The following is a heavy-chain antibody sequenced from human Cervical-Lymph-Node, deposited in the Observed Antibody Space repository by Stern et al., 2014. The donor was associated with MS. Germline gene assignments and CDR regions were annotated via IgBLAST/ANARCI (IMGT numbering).Heavy chain of an antibody. CDR3: ARDNGGWSVDS. D-gene: IGHD6-19*01. CDR1: GYTFTSNK. J-gene: IGHJ4*02. CDR2: INPGGGST. V-gene: IGHV1-46*01. Sequence: VQLVASGAEVKKPGASVKVSCKAFGYTFTSNKMHWVRQAPGQGLEWMGIINPGGGSTRYAQKLQGRVTMTRDTSTSTVYMELTSLRSEDTAFYSCARDNGGWSVDSWGQGTLVIVSS.